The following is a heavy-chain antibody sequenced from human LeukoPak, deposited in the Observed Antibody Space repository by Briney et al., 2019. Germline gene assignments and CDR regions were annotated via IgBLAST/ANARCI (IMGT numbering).Heavy chain of an antibody. CDR2: NYPGDSDT. CDR1: GYSSTSYC. Sequence: GESLKISCKGSGYSSTSYCIGWVRQMPGKGLEWMGINYPGDSDTRYSPSFQGQVTISADKSISTAYLQWSSLKASDTAMYYCARQDIVVVPAANSYHYYMDVWGKGTTVTVSS. J-gene: IGHJ6*03. V-gene: IGHV5-51*01. CDR3: ARQDIVVVPAANSYHYYMDV. D-gene: IGHD2-2*01.